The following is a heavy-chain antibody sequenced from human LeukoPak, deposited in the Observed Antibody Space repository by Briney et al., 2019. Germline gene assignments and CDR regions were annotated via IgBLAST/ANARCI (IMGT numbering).Heavy chain of an antibody. CDR2: INWNGVST. J-gene: IGHJ4*02. CDR1: GFSFGDYG. V-gene: IGHV3-20*04. CDR3: AKGGLGWLRFYFDY. Sequence: GGSLRLSCAAYGFSFGDYGVSWVRQPPGKGLEWVSGINWNGVSTVYADSVKGRFTISRDNAKNSLYLQMNSLRAEDTALYYCAKGGLGWLRFYFDYWGQGTLVTVSS. D-gene: IGHD5-12*01.